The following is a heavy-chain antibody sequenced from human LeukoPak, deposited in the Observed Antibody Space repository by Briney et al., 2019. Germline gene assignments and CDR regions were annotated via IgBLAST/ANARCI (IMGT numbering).Heavy chain of an antibody. Sequence: PGGSLRLSCAASGFTFSSYWMHWVRQAPGKGLVWVSRINSDGSSTSYADSVKGRFTISRDNSKNSLFLQMHSLRAEDSAFYYCARDMTAHSSAVSGVPGDYWGQGTLVTVSS. CDR3: ARDMTAHSSAVSGVPGDY. D-gene: IGHD2-21*02. CDR1: GFTFSSYW. V-gene: IGHV3-74*01. CDR2: INSDGSST. J-gene: IGHJ4*02.